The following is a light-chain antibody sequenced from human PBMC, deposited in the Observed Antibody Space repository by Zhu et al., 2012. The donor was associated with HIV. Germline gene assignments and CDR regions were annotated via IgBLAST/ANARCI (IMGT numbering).Light chain of an antibody. V-gene: IGKV3-11*01. CDR3: QQRRNRPLT. Sequence: IVLTQSPATLSLSPGERATVSCRASQSVSSFLAWYQQKPGQAPRLLIYDTYKRATGIPARFSGSRSGTDFTLTISSLEPEDFALYYCQQRRNRPLTFGGGTKVEIK. CDR1: QSVSSF. J-gene: IGKJ4*01. CDR2: DTY.